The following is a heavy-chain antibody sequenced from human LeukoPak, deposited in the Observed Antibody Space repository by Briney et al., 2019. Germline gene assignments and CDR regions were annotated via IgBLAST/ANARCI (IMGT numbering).Heavy chain of an antibody. CDR2: ISSSSSTI. V-gene: IGHV3-48*01. D-gene: IGHD3-22*01. Sequence: GGSLRLSCAASGFTFSSYSMNWVRQAPGKGLEWVSYISSSSSTIYYADSVEGRFTISRDNAKNSLYLQMNSLRAEDTAVYYCARGEYYYDSSGYSYYYYGMDVWGQGTTVTVSS. CDR1: GFTFSSYS. J-gene: IGHJ6*02. CDR3: ARGEYYYDSSGYSYYYYGMDV.